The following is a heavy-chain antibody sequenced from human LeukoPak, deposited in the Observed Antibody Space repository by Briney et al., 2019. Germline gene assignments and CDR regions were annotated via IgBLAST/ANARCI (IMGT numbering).Heavy chain of an antibody. CDR1: GFTFNTYG. D-gene: IGHD6-6*01. V-gene: IGHV3-23*01. J-gene: IGHJ4*02. CDR2: TGARGDTT. CDR3: ATALSLAMY. Sequence: GGSLRLSCAASGFTFNTYGMACVGQAPGKGVDWGSDTGARGDTTHYADSVKGRFTITRDNSKSMLYLQMSNLRAEDTAIYYCATALSLAMYWGQGTLVTVSS.